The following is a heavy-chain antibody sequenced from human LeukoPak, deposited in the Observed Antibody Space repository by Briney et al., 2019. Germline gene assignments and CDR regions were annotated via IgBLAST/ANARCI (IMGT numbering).Heavy chain of an antibody. J-gene: IGHJ4*02. CDR2: INPNSAGT. CDR3: AREDSGWYVDY. D-gene: IGHD6-19*01. Sequence: ASMKLSCKASGFTFTGYYIHWVRQAPGQGLEWMGWINPNSAGTNYAQKFEGRVTMTRDTSISTAYMELSRLRSDDTAVYYCAREDSGWYVDYWGQGTLVTVSS. V-gene: IGHV1-2*02. CDR1: GFTFTGYY.